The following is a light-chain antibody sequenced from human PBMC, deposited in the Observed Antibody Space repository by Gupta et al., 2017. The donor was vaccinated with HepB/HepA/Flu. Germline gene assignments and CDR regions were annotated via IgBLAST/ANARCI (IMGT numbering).Light chain of an antibody. CDR1: QTVSSTY. J-gene: IGKJ1*01. V-gene: IGKV3-20*01. CDR3: HHYGSSSWT. Sequence: EIVLTQSPGTLSLSPGARATLSCRTSQTVSSTYLAWYQQKPGQAPRLLIYAASNRATGIPDRFSGSGSGTDFTLTISRLEPEDFAVYYCHHYGSSSWTFGQGTEVEIK. CDR2: AAS.